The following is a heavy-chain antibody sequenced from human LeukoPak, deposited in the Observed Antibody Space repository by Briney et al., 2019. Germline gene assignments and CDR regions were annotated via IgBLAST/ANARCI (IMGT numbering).Heavy chain of an antibody. J-gene: IGHJ4*02. CDR3: ASSGGGQLRPDY. CDR2: INPSGGST. CDR1: GYTFTSYY. V-gene: IGHV1-46*01. D-gene: IGHD3-16*01. Sequence: ASVKVSCKASGYTFTSYYMHWVRQAPGQGLEWMGIINPSGGSTSYAQKFQGRVTMTRDTSTSTVYMELSSLRSEDTAVYYCASSGGGQLRPDYWGQGTLVTVSS.